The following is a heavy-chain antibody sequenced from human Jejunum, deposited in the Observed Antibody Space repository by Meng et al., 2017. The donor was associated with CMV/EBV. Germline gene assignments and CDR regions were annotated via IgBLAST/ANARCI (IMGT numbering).Heavy chain of an antibody. CDR1: GFTFSRYW. J-gene: IGHJ4*03. D-gene: IGHD2-21*01. CDR3: AREASGDCYDY. Sequence: AASGFTFSRYWMQWGRQGPGKGVVWVSRINSDGSSTSYADSVKGRFTISRDNAKNTLYLQMNSLRAEDTAVYYCAREASGDCYDYWGQGTTVTVSS. V-gene: IGHV3-74*01. CDR2: INSDGSST.